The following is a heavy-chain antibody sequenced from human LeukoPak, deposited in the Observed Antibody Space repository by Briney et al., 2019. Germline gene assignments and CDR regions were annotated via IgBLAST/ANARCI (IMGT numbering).Heavy chain of an antibody. CDR2: ISYDGSNK. CDR3: AGYASSGYYFGY. J-gene: IGHJ4*02. CDR1: GFTFSSYG. D-gene: IGHD3-22*01. Sequence: PGGSLRLSCAASGFTFSSYGMHWVRQAPGKGLEGVAVISYDGSNKYYADSVEGRFTISRDNSKNTLYLQMNSLRAEDTAVYYCAGYASSGYYFGYWGQGTLVTVSS. V-gene: IGHV3-30*03.